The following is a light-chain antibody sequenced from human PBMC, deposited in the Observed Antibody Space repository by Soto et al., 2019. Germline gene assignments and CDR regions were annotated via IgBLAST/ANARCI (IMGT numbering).Light chain of an antibody. CDR2: DVS. CDR1: QSVSNS. Sequence: EIMLTQSPATLSLSPGERVTLSCRASQSVSNSLAWYQQKPGQPPRLLIYDVSNRATGLPARFSGSGSGTDFTLTITSLEPEDFAVYFCHQRYNWPRVTFGQGTQLEIK. CDR3: HQRYNWPRVT. V-gene: IGKV3-11*01. J-gene: IGKJ5*01.